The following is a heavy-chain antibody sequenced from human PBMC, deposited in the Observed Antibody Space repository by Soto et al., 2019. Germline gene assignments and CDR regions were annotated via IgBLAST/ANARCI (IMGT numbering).Heavy chain of an antibody. CDR2: IIPIFGTA. D-gene: IGHD4-17*01. Sequence: SVKVSCKASGGTFSSYAISWVRQAPGQGLEWMGGIIPIFGTANYAQKFQGRVTITADKSTSTAYMGLSSLRSEDTAVYYCANAHYGDNGYYFDYWGQGTLVTVSS. CDR1: GGTFSSYA. J-gene: IGHJ4*02. V-gene: IGHV1-69*06. CDR3: ANAHYGDNGYYFDY.